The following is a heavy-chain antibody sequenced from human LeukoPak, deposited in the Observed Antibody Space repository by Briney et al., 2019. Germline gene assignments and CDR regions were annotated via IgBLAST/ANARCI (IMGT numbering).Heavy chain of an antibody. CDR3: AKDREAAAGSFVGHYYYYMDV. CDR2: IRYDGSNK. CDR1: GFTFSSYG. J-gene: IGHJ6*03. V-gene: IGHV3-30*02. Sequence: GGSLRLSCAASGFTFSSYGMHWVRQAPGKGLEWVAFIRYDGSNKYYADYVKGRFTISRDNSKNTLYLQMNSLRAEDTAVYYCAKDREAAAGSFVGHYYYYMDVWGKGTTVTVSS. D-gene: IGHD6-13*01.